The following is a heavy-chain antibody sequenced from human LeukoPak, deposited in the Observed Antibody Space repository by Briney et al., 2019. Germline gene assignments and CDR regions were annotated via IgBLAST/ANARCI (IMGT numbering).Heavy chain of an antibody. CDR1: GYSFTSYW. V-gene: IGHV5-51*01. CDR3: ARHWDIVVVPAAADF. D-gene: IGHD2-2*01. J-gene: IGHJ4*02. CDR2: IYPGDSDT. Sequence: GESLKISCKGSGYSFTSYWIGWVRQMPGKGLEWMGIIYPGDSDTRYSPSFQGQVTISADKSISTAYLQWSSLKAADTAMYFCARHWDIVVVPAAADFWGQGTLVTVSS.